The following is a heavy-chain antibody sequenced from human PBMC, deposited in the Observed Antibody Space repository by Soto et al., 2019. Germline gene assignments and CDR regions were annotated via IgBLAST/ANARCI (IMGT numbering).Heavy chain of an antibody. D-gene: IGHD2-15*01. CDR1: GGSISSGDYS. Sequence: SETLSLTCTVSGGSISSGDYSWSWVRQSPGKGLEWIGYIYYSGSTNYNPSLKSRVTISVDTSKNQFSLKLSSVTAADTAVYYCARVSAYCSGGSCPQWYMDVWGKGTTVTVSS. J-gene: IGHJ6*03. V-gene: IGHV4-61*08. CDR2: IYYSGST. CDR3: ARVSAYCSGGSCPQWYMDV.